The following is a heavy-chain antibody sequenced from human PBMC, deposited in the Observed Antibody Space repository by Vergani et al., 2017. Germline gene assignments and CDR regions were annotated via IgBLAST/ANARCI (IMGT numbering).Heavy chain of an antibody. CDR2: INHSGST. CDR1: GGSFSGYY. Sequence: QVQLQQWGAGLLKPSETLSLTCAVYGGSFSGYYWSWIRQPPGKGLEWIGEINHSGSTNYNPSLKSRGTISVDTSKNQFSLKLSSVTAADTAVYYCARGRGFWGSYRHXFDYWGQGTLVTVSS. J-gene: IGHJ4*02. V-gene: IGHV4-34*01. D-gene: IGHD3-16*02. CDR3: ARGRGFWGSYRHXFDY.